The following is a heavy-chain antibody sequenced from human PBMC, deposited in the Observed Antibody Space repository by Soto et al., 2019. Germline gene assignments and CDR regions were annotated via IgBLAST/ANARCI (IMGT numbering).Heavy chain of an antibody. CDR2: INHSGST. CDR3: DIGIRSPRPSTYYGTDA. CDR1: GGSLSGYY. Sequence: SQTPSLTSSVYGGSLSGYYWSWTRQPPGKGMEWIGEINHSGSTNYNPSLKSRVTISVDTSKNQFSLKLSSVTAADTAVYYCDIGIRSPRPSTYYGTDAWDHATTV. J-gene: IGHJ6*02. D-gene: IGHD1-26*01. V-gene: IGHV4-34*01.